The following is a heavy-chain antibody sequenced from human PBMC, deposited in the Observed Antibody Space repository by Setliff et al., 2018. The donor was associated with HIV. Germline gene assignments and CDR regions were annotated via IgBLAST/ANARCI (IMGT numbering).Heavy chain of an antibody. Sequence: GESLKISCTGSGFNFNTDWIVWVRQIPGKGLEWMGVTYPGDSTTRYSPSLEGQVTISADRSINTAFLQWSSLEASDTAMYYCIRRRRAPGAADLESYWGQGTLVTVSS. CDR2: TYPGDSTT. J-gene: IGHJ4*02. V-gene: IGHV5-51*01. CDR3: IRRRRAPGAADLESY. CDR1: GFNFNTDW. D-gene: IGHD7-27*01.